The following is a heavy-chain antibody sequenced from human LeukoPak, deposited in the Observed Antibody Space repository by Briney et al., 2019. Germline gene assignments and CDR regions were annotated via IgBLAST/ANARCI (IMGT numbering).Heavy chain of an antibody. Sequence: GGSLRLSCAASGFTFSSYSMSWVRQASGKGLEWVSSISSASSHIYYADSVQGRFTISRDNTKNSLFLQMNSLRAEDTAVYYCASTFAAPAIRWEYYDYWGQGSLVTVSS. CDR1: GFTFSSYS. V-gene: IGHV3-21*06. D-gene: IGHD2-2*02. CDR2: ISSASSHI. CDR3: ASTFAAPAIRWEYYDY. J-gene: IGHJ4*02.